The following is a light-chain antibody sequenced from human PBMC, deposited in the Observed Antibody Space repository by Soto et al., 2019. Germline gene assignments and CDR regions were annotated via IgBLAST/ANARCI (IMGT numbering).Light chain of an antibody. CDR3: QQYNSYPWT. CDR2: DAS. V-gene: IGKV1-5*01. Sequence: DFQMTQSPXTXXXXXGXXXXXXCRASQSISRWLAWYQQIPGRAPKLLIYDASSLQTGVPSRFSGSGSGTEFTLTISSLHPDDFATYYCQQYNSYPWTFGQGAKVDIK. J-gene: IGKJ1*01. CDR1: QSISRW.